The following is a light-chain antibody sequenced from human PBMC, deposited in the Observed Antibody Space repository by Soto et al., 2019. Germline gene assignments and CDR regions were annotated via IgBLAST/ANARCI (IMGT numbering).Light chain of an antibody. CDR1: QGISSA. CDR2: DAS. V-gene: IGKV1-13*02. CDR3: QQFNSYPIFT. J-gene: IGKJ3*01. Sequence: AILLTQSPSSLSASVGDRVTITCRASQGISSAVVWYQQKPGEAPKLLIYDASTLESGVPSRFSGSGTGTDFTLTISSLQPEDFATYYCQQFNSYPIFTFGPGTKVDIK.